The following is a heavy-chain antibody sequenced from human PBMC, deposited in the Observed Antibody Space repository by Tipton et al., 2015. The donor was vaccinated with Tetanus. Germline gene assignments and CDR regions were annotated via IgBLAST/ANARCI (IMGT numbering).Heavy chain of an antibody. CDR1: GGTFTNYA. J-gene: IGHJ4*02. V-gene: IGHV1-69*01. Sequence: QSGPEVKKPGSSVKVSCKASGGTFTNYALSWVRQAPGQGLEWVGGITPIFGTTNSAQKIQGRVTITADESTNTAYMELSRLRSDDSAVYYCARAPNRISRGYDYWGQGTQIIVSS. D-gene: IGHD1-14*01. CDR2: ITPIFGTT. CDR3: ARAPNRISRGYDY.